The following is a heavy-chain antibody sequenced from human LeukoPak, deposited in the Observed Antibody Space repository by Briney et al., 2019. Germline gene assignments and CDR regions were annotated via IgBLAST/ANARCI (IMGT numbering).Heavy chain of an antibody. Sequence: GESLKISCKASVLSFTNYWIAWVRQTPGQGLEWMGSIYPGDSDTRYNPSFQGQVTISADKSIKTAYLQWSNLKASDTAIYYCARRGGGSSGGFYFDYWGQGSLVTVSS. CDR2: IYPGDSDT. D-gene: IGHD2-15*01. CDR3: ARRGGGSSGGFYFDY. J-gene: IGHJ4*02. CDR1: VLSFTNYW. V-gene: IGHV5-51*01.